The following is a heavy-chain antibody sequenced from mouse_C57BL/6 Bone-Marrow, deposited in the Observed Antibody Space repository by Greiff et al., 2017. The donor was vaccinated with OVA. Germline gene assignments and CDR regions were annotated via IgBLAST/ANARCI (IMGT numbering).Heavy chain of an antibody. D-gene: IGHD1-1*01. CDR1: GYTFTDYY. CDR3: ARRDGKGYWYFDV. V-gene: IGHV1-26*01. CDR2: INPNNGGT. J-gene: IGHJ1*03. Sequence: VQLQQSGPELVKPGASVKISCKASGYTFTDYYMNWVKQSHGKSLEWIGDINPNNGGTSYNQKFKGKATLTVDKSSSTAYMELRSLTSEDSAVYYCARRDGKGYWYFDVWGTGTTVTVSS.